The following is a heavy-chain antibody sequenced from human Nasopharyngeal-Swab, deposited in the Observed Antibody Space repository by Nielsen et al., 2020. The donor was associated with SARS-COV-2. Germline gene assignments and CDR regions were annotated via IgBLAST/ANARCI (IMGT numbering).Heavy chain of an antibody. J-gene: IGHJ3*02. CDR3: ARDQYYYDSSGPAFDI. D-gene: IGHD3-22*01. CDR1: GFTFSSYA. V-gene: IGHV3-30*04. CDR2: ISYDGSNK. Sequence: GESLKISCAASGFTFSSYAMHWVRQAPGKGLEWMTLISYDGSNKYYADSVKGRFTISRDNSQNTLYLQMNSLRAEDTAVYYCARDQYYYDSSGPAFDIWGQGTMVTVSS.